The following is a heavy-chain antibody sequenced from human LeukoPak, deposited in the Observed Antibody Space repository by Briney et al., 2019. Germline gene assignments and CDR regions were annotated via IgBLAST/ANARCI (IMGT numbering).Heavy chain of an antibody. CDR2: MNPNSGNT. D-gene: IGHD3-22*01. CDR3: AREMGDSSGSALDY. J-gene: IGHJ4*02. V-gene: IGHV1-8*01. CDR1: GYTFTSYD. Sequence: ASVKVSCKASGYTFTSYDINWVRQATGQGLEWMGWMNPNSGNTGYAQKFQGRVTMTRNTSISTAYMELSSLRSEDTAVYYCAREMGDSSGSALDYWGQGTLVTVSS.